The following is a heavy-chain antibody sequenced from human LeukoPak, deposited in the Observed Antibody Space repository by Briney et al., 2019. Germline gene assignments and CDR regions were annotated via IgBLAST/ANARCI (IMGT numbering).Heavy chain of an antibody. Sequence: SETLSLTCTVSGGSISSSSYYWGWIRQPPGKGLEWIGSIYYSGSTYYNPSLKSRVTISVDTSKNQFSLKLSSVTAADTAVYYCARLGFAYYYDSSGYYQNWFGPWGQGTLVTASS. CDR3: ARLGFAYYYDSSGYYQNWFGP. CDR2: IYYSGST. CDR1: GGSISSSSYY. J-gene: IGHJ5*02. V-gene: IGHV4-39*01. D-gene: IGHD3-22*01.